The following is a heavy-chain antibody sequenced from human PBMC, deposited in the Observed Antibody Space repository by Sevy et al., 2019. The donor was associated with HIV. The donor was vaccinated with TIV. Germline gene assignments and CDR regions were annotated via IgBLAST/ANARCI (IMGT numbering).Heavy chain of an antibody. CDR1: GYTFTSYG. CDR3: ARGGYLGTESYYFDY. CDR2: ISAYNGNT. Sequence: ASVKVSCKASGYTFTSYGISWVRQAPGQGLEWMGWISAYNGNTNYAQKLQGRVTMTTDTSTSTAYMDLRSLRSDDTAVYYCARGGYLGTESYYFDYWGQGTLVTVSS. J-gene: IGHJ4*02. D-gene: IGHD7-27*01. V-gene: IGHV1-18*01.